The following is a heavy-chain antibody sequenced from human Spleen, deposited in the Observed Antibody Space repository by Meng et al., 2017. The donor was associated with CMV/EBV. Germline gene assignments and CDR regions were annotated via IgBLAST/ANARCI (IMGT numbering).Heavy chain of an antibody. D-gene: IGHD7-27*01. J-gene: IGHJ4*02. CDR2: INPNNGGT. V-gene: IGHV1-2*02. Sequence: ASVKVSCKASGYTFTGYYMHWVRQAPGQGLEWMGWINPNNGGTKYAQKFQGRVTLTRDTSINTGYMELTRLTSDDTAVYYCARDNNWGPDYWGQGTLVTVSS. CDR3: ARDNNWGPDY. CDR1: GYTFTGYY.